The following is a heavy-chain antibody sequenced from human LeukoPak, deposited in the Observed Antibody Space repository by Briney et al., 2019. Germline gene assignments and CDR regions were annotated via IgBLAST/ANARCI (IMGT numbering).Heavy chain of an antibody. CDR1: GFTFSSYW. Sequence: GGSLRLSCAASGFTFSSYWMHWVRQAPGKGLVWVSRINSDGSTTNYADSVKGRFTISRDNAKNTLYLQMNSLRAEDTAMYYCARRSSGSPPFYFDYWGQGTLVTVSS. CDR3: ARRSSGSPPFYFDY. V-gene: IGHV3-74*01. CDR2: INSDGSTT. D-gene: IGHD1-26*01. J-gene: IGHJ4*02.